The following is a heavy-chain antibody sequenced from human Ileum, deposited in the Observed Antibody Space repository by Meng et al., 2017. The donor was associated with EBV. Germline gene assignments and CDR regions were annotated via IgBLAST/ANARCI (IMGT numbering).Heavy chain of an antibody. Sequence: VPRQQSGPGLVKPSQTLSLTCAISGDSFSSNSAAWNWIRQSPSRGLEWLGRTYYRSKWYNDYAVSVKSRITINPDTSKNQFSLKLNSVTPEDTAVYYCARDSSSSAYSPFDYWGQGTLVPSPQ. D-gene: IGHD3-22*01. V-gene: IGHV6-1*01. CDR3: ARDSSSSAYSPFDY. CDR2: TYYRSKWYN. J-gene: IGHJ4*02. CDR1: GDSFSSNSAA.